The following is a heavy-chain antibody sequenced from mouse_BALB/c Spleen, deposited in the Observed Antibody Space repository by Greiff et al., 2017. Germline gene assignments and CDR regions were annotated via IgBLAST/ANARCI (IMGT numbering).Heavy chain of an antibody. CDR3: ARYGNYVGYFDY. D-gene: IGHD2-1*01. CDR2: INSNGGST. V-gene: IGHV5-6-3*01. Sequence: EVKVVESGGGLVQPGGSLKLSCAASGFTFSSYGMSWVRQTPDKRLELVATINSNGGSTYYPDSVKGRFTISRDNAKNTLYLQMSSLKSEDTAMYYCARYGNYVGYFDYWGQGTTLTVSS. CDR1: GFTFSSYG. J-gene: IGHJ2*01.